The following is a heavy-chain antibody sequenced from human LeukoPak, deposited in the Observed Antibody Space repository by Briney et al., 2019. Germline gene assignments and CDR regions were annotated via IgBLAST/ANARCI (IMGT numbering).Heavy chain of an antibody. D-gene: IGHD3-22*01. J-gene: IGHJ3*02. CDR3: ARGPFPYYYDSSGYRKRAFDI. V-gene: IGHV3-48*03. Sequence: PGGSLRLSCAASGFTFSSYEMNWVRQAPGKGLEWVSNISSSGSTIYYADSVKGRFTISRDNAKNSLFLQMNSLRAEDTAAYYCARGPFPYYYDSSGYRKRAFDIWGQGIMVTVSS. CDR2: ISSSGSTI. CDR1: GFTFSSYE.